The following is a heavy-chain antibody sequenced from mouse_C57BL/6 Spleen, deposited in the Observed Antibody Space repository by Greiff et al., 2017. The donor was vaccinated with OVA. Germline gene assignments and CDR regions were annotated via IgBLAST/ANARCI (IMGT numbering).Heavy chain of an antibody. V-gene: IGHV1-64*01. J-gene: IGHJ4*01. CDR3: APGTYYGNTDAMDY. CDR1: GYTFTSYW. Sequence: QVQLQQPGAELVKPGASVKLSCKASGYTFTSYWMHWVKQRPGQGLEWIGMIHPNSGSTNYNEKFKSKATLTVDKSSSTAYMQLSSLTSEDSAVYYCAPGTYYGNTDAMDYWGQGTSVTVSS. D-gene: IGHD2-10*01. CDR2: IHPNSGST.